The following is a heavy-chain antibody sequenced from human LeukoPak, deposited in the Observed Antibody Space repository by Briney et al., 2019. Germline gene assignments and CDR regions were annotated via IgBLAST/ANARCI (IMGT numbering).Heavy chain of an antibody. J-gene: IGHJ4*02. D-gene: IGHD4-17*01. CDR2: IKEDGSDQ. V-gene: IGHV3-7*03. CDR1: GFTFSTHW. Sequence: GGSLRLSCAASGFTFSTHWMSWVRQAPGKGLEWVANIKEDGSDQYYVDSVKGRFTISRDNARNSLFLQMNSLRDEDTAVYFCARERYDGDYVPHFDYWGRGTLDTVSS. CDR3: ARERYDGDYVPHFDY.